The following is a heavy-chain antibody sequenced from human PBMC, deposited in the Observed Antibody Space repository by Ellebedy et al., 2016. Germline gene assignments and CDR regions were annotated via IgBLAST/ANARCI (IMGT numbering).Heavy chain of an antibody. Sequence: GESLKISXKGSGYSFTNYWISWVRQKPGKGLEWMGRMNPSDSYTDYSPSFQGQVTISADKSINTAYLQWSSLKASDTAMYYCARHGEDSGSYAYWGQGTLVTVSS. CDR1: GYSFTNYW. V-gene: IGHV5-10-1*04. J-gene: IGHJ4*02. CDR2: MNPSDSYT. D-gene: IGHD1-26*01. CDR3: ARHGEDSGSYAY.